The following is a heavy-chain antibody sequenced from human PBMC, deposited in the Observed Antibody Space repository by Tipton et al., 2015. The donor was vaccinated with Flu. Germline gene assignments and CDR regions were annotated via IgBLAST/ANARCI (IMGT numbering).Heavy chain of an antibody. CDR2: ISAYNGNT. V-gene: IGHV1-18*01. CDR1: GGTFSSYA. D-gene: IGHD3-10*01. Sequence: QLVQSGAEVKKPGSSVKVSCKASGGTFSSYAISWVRQAPGQGLEWMGWISAYNGNTNYAQKLQGRVTMTTDTSTSTAYMELRSLRSDDTAVYYCASGGSGSYYNRIGGPGTVWGQGTLVTVSS. CDR3: ASGGSGSYYNRIGGPGTV. J-gene: IGHJ4*02.